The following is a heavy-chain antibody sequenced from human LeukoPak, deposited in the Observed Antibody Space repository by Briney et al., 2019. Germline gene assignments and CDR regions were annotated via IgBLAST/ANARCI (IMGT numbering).Heavy chain of an antibody. CDR1: GVSISSNLW. D-gene: IGHD1-14*01. J-gene: IGHJ4*02. Sequence: SETLSLTCAVSGVSISSNLWWTWVRQPPGKGLEWIAEIHHSGSINYNPSLKSRVTISVDKAKNQFSLNLNSVTAADTAVYYCARGRDRSFDYWGQGTLVTVSS. CDR2: IHHSGSI. CDR3: ARGRDRSFDY. V-gene: IGHV4-4*02.